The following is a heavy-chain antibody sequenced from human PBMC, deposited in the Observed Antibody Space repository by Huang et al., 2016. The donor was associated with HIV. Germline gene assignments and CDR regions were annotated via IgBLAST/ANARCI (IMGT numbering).Heavy chain of an antibody. J-gene: IGHJ4*02. D-gene: IGHD1-7*01. V-gene: IGHV3-30-3*01. CDR1: GFTFSSYA. CDR3: ARDSYNWNYYFDY. CDR2: ISYDGSNK. Sequence: QVQLVESGGGVVQPGRSLRLSCAASGFTFSSYAMHWVRQAPGKGLEWVAVISYDGSNKYYAESVKGRFTISRDNSKNTLYLQMNSLRAEDTAVYYCARDSYNWNYYFDYWGQGTLVTVSS.